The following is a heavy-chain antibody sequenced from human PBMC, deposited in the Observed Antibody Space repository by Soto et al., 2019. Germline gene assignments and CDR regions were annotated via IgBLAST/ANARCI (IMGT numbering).Heavy chain of an antibody. CDR3: AREGNLGRWIQPLDS. Sequence: SETLSLTCAVSGGSISSGGYSWSWIRQPPGKGLEWIGYMYHSGNTKYSPSLKSRVTMSVDTSKNHFSLKLISVTTADTAVYFCAREGNLGRWIQPLDSWGQGTLVTVSS. D-gene: IGHD2-2*03. V-gene: IGHV4-30-2*01. CDR1: GGSISSGGYS. J-gene: IGHJ4*02. CDR2: MYHSGNT.